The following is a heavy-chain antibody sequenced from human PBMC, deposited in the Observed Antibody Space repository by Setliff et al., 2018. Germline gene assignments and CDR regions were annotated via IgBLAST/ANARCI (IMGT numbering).Heavy chain of an antibody. CDR3: ARVTGFLYMDV. V-gene: IGHV4-61*09. CDR2: IYTSWSS. J-gene: IGHJ6*03. CDR1: GGSISSASYY. D-gene: IGHD3-3*01. Sequence: KPSETLSLTCTVSGGSISSASYYWSWIRQPAGKGPEWIGHIYTSWSSNYNPSLKSRVTMSVDTSKNQFSLKLSSVTAADTAVYYCARVTGFLYMDVWGKGTTVTVSS.